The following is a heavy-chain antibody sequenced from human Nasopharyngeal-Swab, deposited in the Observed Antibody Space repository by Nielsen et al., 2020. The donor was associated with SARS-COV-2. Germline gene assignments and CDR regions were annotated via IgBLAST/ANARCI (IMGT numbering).Heavy chain of an antibody. CDR2: INAGNGNT. D-gene: IGHD3-10*01. CDR1: GYTFTSYA. Sequence: ASVKVSCKASGYTFTSYAMHWVRQAPGQRLEWMGWINAGNGNTKYSQKFQGRVTITRGTSASTAYMELSSLRSEDTAVYYCARDPRGDDAFDIWGQGTMVTVSS. CDR3: ARDPRGDDAFDI. V-gene: IGHV1-3*01. J-gene: IGHJ3*02.